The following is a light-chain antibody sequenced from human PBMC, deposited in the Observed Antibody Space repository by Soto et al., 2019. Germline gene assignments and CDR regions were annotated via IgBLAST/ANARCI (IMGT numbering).Light chain of an antibody. CDR3: QHCSSYSDA. Sequence: DIQMTQSPSTLSGSVGERVTITCRASQTISSCLAWYQQKPGKAPRPLIYKASTLKSGVPSRFSGSGSGTEFTLTISSLQPDDFATYYCQHCSSYSDAFGQGTKVDIK. J-gene: IGKJ1*01. V-gene: IGKV1-5*03. CDR2: KAS. CDR1: QTISSC.